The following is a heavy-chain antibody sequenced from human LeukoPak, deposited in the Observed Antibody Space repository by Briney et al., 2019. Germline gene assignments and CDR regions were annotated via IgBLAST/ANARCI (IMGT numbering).Heavy chain of an antibody. CDR3: ARGVPYYYGSGIFGYMDV. Sequence: ASVKVSCKASGYTFTSYGISWVRQAPGQGLEWMGWISAYNGNTNYAQKLQGRVTMTTDTSTSTAYMELRSLRSDDTAVYYCARGVPYYYGSGIFGYMDVWGEGTTVTISS. CDR2: ISAYNGNT. V-gene: IGHV1-18*01. D-gene: IGHD3-10*01. CDR1: GYTFTSYG. J-gene: IGHJ6*03.